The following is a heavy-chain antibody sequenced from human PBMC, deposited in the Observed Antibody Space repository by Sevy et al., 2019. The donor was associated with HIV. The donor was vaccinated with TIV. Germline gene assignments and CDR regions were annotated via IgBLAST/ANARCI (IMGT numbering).Heavy chain of an antibody. CDR1: GGSISSYY. Sequence: SETLSLTCTVSGGSISSYYWSWIRQPAGKGLEWIGRIYTSGSTNYNPSLKSRVTMSVDTSKNQFSLKLSAVTAADTAVDYCAGVRFLSGDCSGGSCYSSWAYYYGMDVWGQGTTVTVSS. D-gene: IGHD2-15*01. V-gene: IGHV4-4*07. J-gene: IGHJ6*02. CDR2: IYTSGST. CDR3: AGVRFLSGDCSGGSCYSSWAYYYGMDV.